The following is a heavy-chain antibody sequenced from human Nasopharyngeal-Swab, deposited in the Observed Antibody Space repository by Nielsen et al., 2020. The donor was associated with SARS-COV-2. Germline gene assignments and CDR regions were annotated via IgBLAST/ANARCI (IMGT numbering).Heavy chain of an antibody. D-gene: IGHD3-3*01. CDR2: TWYRSKWYN. J-gene: IGHJ4*02. CDR1: GDSVSSHSAG. CDR3: ARGRDFSFDS. V-gene: IGHV6-1*01. Sequence: QTHSLTRAISGDSVSSHSAGWNWVRQSPTRGLEWLGRTWYRSKWYNDYTESVKSRIAVNPDTSKNQFSLQLNSVTPEATAVYYCARGRDFSFDSWGQGTLVTASS.